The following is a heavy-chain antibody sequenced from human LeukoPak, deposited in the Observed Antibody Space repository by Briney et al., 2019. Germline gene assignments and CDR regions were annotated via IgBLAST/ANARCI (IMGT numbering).Heavy chain of an antibody. CDR2: ISAYNGNT. Sequence: ATVKVSCKASGYTFTSYGISWVRQAPRQGLEWMGWISAYNGNTNYAQKLQGRVTMTTDTSTSTAYMELRSLRSDDTAVYYCARTIAVAGTNWFDPWGQGTLVTVSS. V-gene: IGHV1-18*04. CDR1: GYTFTSYG. J-gene: IGHJ5*02. CDR3: ARTIAVAGTNWFDP. D-gene: IGHD6-19*01.